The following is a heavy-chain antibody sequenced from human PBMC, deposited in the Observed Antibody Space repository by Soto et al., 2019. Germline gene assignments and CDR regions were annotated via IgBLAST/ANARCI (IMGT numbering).Heavy chain of an antibody. Sequence: SVQVSCNASGGTFSSYAISWVRHAPRQGLEWMGGIIPIFGTTNYTQKFQGRVTITEDESTSTAYMELSSLRSQDTAVYCCARGAGSSDWELYYYYGMDVWGQGTTVTVSS. CDR1: GGTFSSYA. D-gene: IGHD1-26*01. V-gene: IGHV1-69*13. CDR3: ARGAGSSDWELYYYYGMDV. CDR2: IIPIFGTT. J-gene: IGHJ6*02.